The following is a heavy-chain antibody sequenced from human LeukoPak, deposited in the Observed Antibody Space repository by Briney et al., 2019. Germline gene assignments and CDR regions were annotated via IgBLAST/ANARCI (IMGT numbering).Heavy chain of an antibody. CDR2: INSDGSST. D-gene: IGHD1-26*01. CDR3: VRLSWELGDGGVT. Sequence: PGGSLRLSCAASGFTFSSYWMHWVRQAPGTGLVWISRINSDGSSTSYADSVKGRFTISRDNAKNTLDLQMNSLRAEDTAVYYCVRLSWELGDGGVTWGQGTLVTVSS. CDR1: GFTFSSYW. V-gene: IGHV3-74*01. J-gene: IGHJ5*02.